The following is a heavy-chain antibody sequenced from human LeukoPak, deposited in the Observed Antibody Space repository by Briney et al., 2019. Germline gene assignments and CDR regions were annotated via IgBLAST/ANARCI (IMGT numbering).Heavy chain of an antibody. D-gene: IGHD2-15*01. J-gene: IGHJ5*02. CDR2: MYNSGST. CDR1: GGSISSYY. V-gene: IGHV4-59*01. CDR3: ARRYCSGGSCYSDNWFDP. Sequence: PSETLSLTCTVSGGSISSYYWSWIRQPPGKGLEWIGYMYNSGSTNYNPSLKSRVTISVDTSKNQLSLKLSSVTAADTAVYYCARRYCSGGSCYSDNWFDPWGQGTLVTVSS.